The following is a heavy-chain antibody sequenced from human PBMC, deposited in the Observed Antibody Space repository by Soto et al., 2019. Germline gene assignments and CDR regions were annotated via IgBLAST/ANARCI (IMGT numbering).Heavy chain of an antibody. CDR2: ISYDGSNK. CDR3: AKGYYDFWSGYYTDYYFDY. CDR1: VFTFSSYG. D-gene: IGHD3-3*01. Sequence: GGSLRLSCASSVFTFSSYGMHWVRQAPGKGLEWVAVISYDGSNKYYADSVKGRFTISRDNSKNTLYLQMNSLRAEDTAVYYCAKGYYDFWSGYYTDYYFDYWGQGTLVTVSS. J-gene: IGHJ4*02. V-gene: IGHV3-30*18.